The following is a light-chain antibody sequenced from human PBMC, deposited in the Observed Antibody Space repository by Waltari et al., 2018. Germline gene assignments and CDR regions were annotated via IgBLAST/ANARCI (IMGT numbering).Light chain of an antibody. CDR3: QHYTNWQYT. CDR1: QSVGSN. J-gene: IGKJ2*01. CDR2: GGS. V-gene: IGKV3-15*01. Sequence: EIVMTQSPATLSVSPGERATLSCRASQSVGSNLAWYQRKPGQAPRHVIYGGSTRATSIPDRFSGSGSGTDVTTTISSLQSEDFAVYYCQHYTNWQYTSGQGTKLEIK.